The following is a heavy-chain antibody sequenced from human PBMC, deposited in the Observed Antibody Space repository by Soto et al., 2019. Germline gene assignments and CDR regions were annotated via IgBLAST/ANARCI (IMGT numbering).Heavy chain of an antibody. Sequence: ASVKVSCKVSGYTLTELSIHWVRQAPGKGLEWMGGFDPEDGETIYAQKFQGRVTMTEDTSTDTAYMGLSSLRSEDTAVYYCARGGEIVLQARFDYWGQGTLVTVSS. J-gene: IGHJ4*02. D-gene: IGHD3-10*01. CDR2: FDPEDGET. CDR1: GYTLTELS. V-gene: IGHV1-24*01. CDR3: ARGGEIVLQARFDY.